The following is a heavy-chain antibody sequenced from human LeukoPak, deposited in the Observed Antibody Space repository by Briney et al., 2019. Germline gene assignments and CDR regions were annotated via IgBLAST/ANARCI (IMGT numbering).Heavy chain of an antibody. CDR1: GFTFSSYA. CDR3: AKASNYGSGSYYPRGVDY. CDR2: ISGSGGST. D-gene: IGHD3-10*01. Sequence: GGSLRLSCAASGFTFSSYAMSWVRQAPGKGLEWVSAISGSGGSTYYADSVKGRFTISRDNSKNTLYLQLNSLRAEDTAVYYCAKASNYGSGSYYPRGVDYWGQGTLVTVSS. J-gene: IGHJ4*02. V-gene: IGHV3-23*01.